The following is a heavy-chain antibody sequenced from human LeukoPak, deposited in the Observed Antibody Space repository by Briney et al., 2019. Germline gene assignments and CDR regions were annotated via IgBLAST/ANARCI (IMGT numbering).Heavy chain of an antibody. V-gene: IGHV3-23*01. CDR2: LTGSGRDT. D-gene: IGHD1-26*01. CDR1: GFTLNIYA. CDR3: AKGQGWELLGYFDY. J-gene: IGHJ4*02. Sequence: GGSLRLSCAASGFTLNIYAMNWVRQAPGKGLDWVSSLTGSGRDTYYTDSVKGRFTISRDNSKNTLYLQMNSLRAEDTAVYYCAKGQGWELLGYFDYWGQGTLVTVSS.